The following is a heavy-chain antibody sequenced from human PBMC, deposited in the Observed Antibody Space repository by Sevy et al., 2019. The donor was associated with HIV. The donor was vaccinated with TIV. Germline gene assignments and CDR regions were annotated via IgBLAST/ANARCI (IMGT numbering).Heavy chain of an antibody. CDR2: ISGSGGRT. Sequence: GSLRLSCAASGFTFSNYAKSWVRQAPGKGLEWVSAISGSGGRTYYADAVKGRFTISRDNSENTLYLQMNSLRTEDTAVYYCAKRIAAPRPYFHYWGQGTLVTVSS. V-gene: IGHV3-23*01. D-gene: IGHD6-13*01. J-gene: IGHJ4*02. CDR3: AKRIAAPRPYFHY. CDR1: GFTFSNYA.